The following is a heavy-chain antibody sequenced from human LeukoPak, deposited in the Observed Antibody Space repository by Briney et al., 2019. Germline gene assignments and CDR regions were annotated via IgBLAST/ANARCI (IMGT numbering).Heavy chain of an antibody. V-gene: IGHV3-23*01. D-gene: IGHD1-26*01. Sequence: GGSLRLSCAGSGFTFRTYAMDWVRQVPGKGLEWVAGITGNGGMIRYADSVKGRFTISRDNSKNTLYLQMNSLRVEDTAVYYCAKDRVPDGMWEIDSWGQGAPVTVS. CDR3: AKDRVPDGMWEIDS. CDR2: ITGNGGMI. CDR1: GFTFRTYA. J-gene: IGHJ4*02.